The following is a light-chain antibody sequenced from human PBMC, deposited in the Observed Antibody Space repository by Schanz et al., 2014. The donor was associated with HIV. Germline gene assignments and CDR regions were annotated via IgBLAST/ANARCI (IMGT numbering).Light chain of an antibody. Sequence: QSVLTQPPSTSGTPGQRVIISCSGSTSNIGSNTVNWYQQLPRTAPKLLIYSNNQRPSGVPDRFSGSKSGTSASLLITGLQTGDEADYYCGTWDSRMSVGFVFGSGTKVTVL. CDR3: GTWDSRMSVGFV. J-gene: IGLJ1*01. CDR2: SNN. CDR1: TSNIGSNT. V-gene: IGLV1-44*01.